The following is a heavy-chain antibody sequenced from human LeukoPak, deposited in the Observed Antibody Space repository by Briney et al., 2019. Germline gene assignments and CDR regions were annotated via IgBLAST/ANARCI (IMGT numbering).Heavy chain of an antibody. CDR1: GASISTHY. CDR2: IYYSGST. V-gene: IGHV4-59*11. D-gene: IGHD4-11*01. J-gene: IGHJ4*02. CDR3: ARGRPGTTVTSNYYFDY. Sequence: SETLCLTCTVSGASISTHYWSRIRQPPGKGLEWIGNIYYSGSTDYNPSLKSRVTISVDTSKNQFSLKLSSVTAADPALYYCARGRPGTTVTSNYYFDYWGQGTLVTVSS.